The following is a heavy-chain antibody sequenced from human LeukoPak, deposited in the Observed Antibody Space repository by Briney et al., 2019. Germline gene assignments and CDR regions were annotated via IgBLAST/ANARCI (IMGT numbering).Heavy chain of an antibody. V-gene: IGHV1-18*01. CDR1: GYTFTSYG. D-gene: IGHD3-3*01. CDR2: ISAYNGNT. Sequence: ASVKVSCKASGYTFTSYGISWVRQAPGQGLEWMGWISAYNGNTNYAQKLQGRVTMTTDTSTSTAYMELRSLRSDDTAVYYCARDEREILKGAERTIFGVVIRPPFDYWGQGTLVTVSS. CDR3: ARDEREILKGAERTIFGVVIRPPFDY. J-gene: IGHJ4*02.